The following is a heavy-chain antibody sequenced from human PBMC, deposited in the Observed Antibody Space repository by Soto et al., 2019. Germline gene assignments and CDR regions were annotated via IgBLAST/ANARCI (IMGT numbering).Heavy chain of an antibody. CDR3: ECWSSYYNIDV. V-gene: IGHV4-4*07. CDR1: GGSFSSYY. CDR2: IYTTGST. D-gene: IGHD3-3*01. Sequence: PSETLSLTCTVSGGSFSSYYWNWIRQPAGKGLEWIGRIYTTGSTNYNPSLKSRVTMSLDTSKKQFSLKLNSVTAADTAVYYCECWSSYYNIDVWGQGITVTVSS. J-gene: IGHJ6*02.